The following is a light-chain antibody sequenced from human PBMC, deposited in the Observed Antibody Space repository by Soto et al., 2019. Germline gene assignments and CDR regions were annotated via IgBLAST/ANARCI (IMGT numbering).Light chain of an antibody. Sequence: DIQMTQAPSSLSASVGDRVNITCRASQNIRNSLNWYQQKPGKAPKLLISSTSSLQSGVPSRFSGSGSGTDFTLTISSLQPEDFASYYCQQSYSTTSITFGQGTRLEI. CDR3: QQSYSTTSIT. J-gene: IGKJ5*01. CDR1: QNIRNS. CDR2: STS. V-gene: IGKV1-39*01.